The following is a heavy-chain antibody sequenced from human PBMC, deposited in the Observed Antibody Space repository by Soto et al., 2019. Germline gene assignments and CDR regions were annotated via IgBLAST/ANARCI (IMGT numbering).Heavy chain of an antibody. CDR3: ARGRGSSCWSLSHGMDV. Sequence: QVQLVESGGGVVQPGRSLRLSCAASGFTFSSYAMHWVRQAPGKGLEWVAVISYDGSNKYYADSVKGRFTISRDNSKNTLYRQMNSLSAEDTAVYYCARGRGSSCWSLSHGMDVSGQGTTVTVSS. V-gene: IGHV3-30-3*01. J-gene: IGHJ6*02. D-gene: IGHD6-13*01. CDR1: GFTFSSYA. CDR2: ISYDGSNK.